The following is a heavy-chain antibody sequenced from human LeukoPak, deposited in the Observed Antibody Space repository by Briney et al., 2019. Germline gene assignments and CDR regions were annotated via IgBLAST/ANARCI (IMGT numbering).Heavy chain of an antibody. CDR3: ARIRMKRSSGWYYFDY. J-gene: IGHJ4*02. V-gene: IGHV3-7*01. D-gene: IGHD6-19*01. CDR1: GFTFSSYW. CDR2: IKQDGSEK. Sequence: QPGGSLRLSCAASGFTFSSYWMSWVRQAPGKGLEWVANIKQDGSEKYYADSVKGRFTISRDNSKNTLYLQMNSLRAEDTAVYYCARIRMKRSSGWYYFDYWGQGTLVTVSS.